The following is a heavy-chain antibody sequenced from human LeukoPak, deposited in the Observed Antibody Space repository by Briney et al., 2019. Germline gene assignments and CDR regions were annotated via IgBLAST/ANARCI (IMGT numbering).Heavy chain of an antibody. V-gene: IGHV1-8*01. Sequence: ASVKVSCKASGYTFTSYDINWVRQATGQGLEWMGWMNPNSGNTGYAQKFQGRVTMTRNTSISTAYMELSSLRSEDTAVYYCASGGGYSYGDAMFDYWGQGTLVTVSS. CDR1: GYTFTSYD. CDR2: MNPNSGNT. J-gene: IGHJ4*02. D-gene: IGHD5-18*01. CDR3: ASGGGYSYGDAMFDY.